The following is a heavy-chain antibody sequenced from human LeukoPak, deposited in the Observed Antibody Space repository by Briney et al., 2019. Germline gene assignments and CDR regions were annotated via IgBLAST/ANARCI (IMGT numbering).Heavy chain of an antibody. V-gene: IGHV3-11*04. D-gene: IGHD3-3*01. J-gene: IGHJ4*02. Sequence: GGSLRLSCAASGFTFSDYYMSWIRQAPGKGLEWISYISSSGSTIYYADSVKGRFTISRGNAKNSLYLQMNSLRAEDTSVYYCARYDFWSGSPFDCWGQGTLVTVSS. CDR1: GFTFSDYY. CDR2: ISSSGSTI. CDR3: ARYDFWSGSPFDC.